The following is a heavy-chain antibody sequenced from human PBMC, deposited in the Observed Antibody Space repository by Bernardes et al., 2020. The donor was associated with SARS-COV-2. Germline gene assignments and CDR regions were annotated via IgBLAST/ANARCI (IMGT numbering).Heavy chain of an antibody. CDR3: ARSVVRYLEWSFDY. V-gene: IGHV4-4*07. Sequence: SETLSLTCTVSGVSIKGYYWSWVRQTAGKRLEWIGRIYTSGTTNHNPSLRSRVTMSVDMSNNQVSLRLNSVTAADTAMYYCARSVVRYLEWSFDYWGQGMLVTVSS. J-gene: IGHJ4*02. CDR2: IYTSGTT. CDR1: GVSIKGYY. D-gene: IGHD3-3*01.